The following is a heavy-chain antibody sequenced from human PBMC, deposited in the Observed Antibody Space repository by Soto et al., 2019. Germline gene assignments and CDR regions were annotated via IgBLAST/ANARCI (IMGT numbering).Heavy chain of an antibody. D-gene: IGHD3-3*01. CDR3: ARTNTILGYYGMDV. V-gene: IGHV4-59*08. CDR2: IYYSGST. CDR1: SGTIRGYY. Sequence: SETQSLTCTVSSGTIRGYYWSWIRQPPGKGLEWIGYIYYSGSTNYNPSLKSRVTISVDTSKNQFFLKLSSVTAADTALYYCARTNTILGYYGMDVWGQGTTVTVSS. J-gene: IGHJ6*02.